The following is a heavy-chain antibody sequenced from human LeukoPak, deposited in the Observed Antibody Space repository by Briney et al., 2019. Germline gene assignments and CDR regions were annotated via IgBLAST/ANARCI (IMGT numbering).Heavy chain of an antibody. CDR1: GGSISSHY. V-gene: IGHV4-4*07. J-gene: IGHJ4*02. D-gene: IGHD3-22*01. CDR3: ARDYYDSSGYFNDY. CDR2: IYTSGST. Sequence: SETLSLTCTVSGGSISSHYWSWIRQPAGKGLEWIGRIYTSGSTNYNPSLKSRVTMSVDTSKNQFSLKLSSVTAADTAVYYCARDYYDSSGYFNDYWGQGTLVTVSS.